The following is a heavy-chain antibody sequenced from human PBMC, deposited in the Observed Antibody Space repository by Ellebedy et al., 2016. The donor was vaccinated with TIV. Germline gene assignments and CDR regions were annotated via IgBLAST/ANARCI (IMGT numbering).Heavy chain of an antibody. V-gene: IGHV1-18*01. CDR3: ASFKIYGSESDYYYYGMDV. D-gene: IGHD3-10*01. J-gene: IGHJ6*02. CDR1: GYTFTSYG. CDR2: ISAYNGNT. Sequence: ASVKVSCXASGYTFTSYGISWVRQAPGQGLEWMGWISAYNGNTNYAQKLQGRVTMTTDTSTSTAYMELRSLRSDDTAVYYCASFKIYGSESDYYYYGMDVWGQGTTVTVSS.